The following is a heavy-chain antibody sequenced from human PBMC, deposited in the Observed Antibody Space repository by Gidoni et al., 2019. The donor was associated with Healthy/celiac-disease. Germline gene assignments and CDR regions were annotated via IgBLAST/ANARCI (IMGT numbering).Heavy chain of an antibody. CDR3: ARGGEQQPGGDWFDP. Sequence: QVQLQESGPGLVKPSGTLSLTCAFSGGSISSINWWSWVRQPPGKGLEWIGEIYHSGSNNYNPSLKSRVTISVDKSKNQFSLKLSSVTAADTAVYYCARGGEQQPGGDWFDPWGQGTLVTVSS. V-gene: IGHV4-4*02. CDR1: GGSISSINW. CDR2: IYHSGSN. J-gene: IGHJ5*02. D-gene: IGHD6-13*01.